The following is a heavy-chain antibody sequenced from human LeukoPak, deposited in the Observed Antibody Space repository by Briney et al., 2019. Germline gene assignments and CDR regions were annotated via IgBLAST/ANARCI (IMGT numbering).Heavy chain of an antibody. Sequence: SETLSLTCVVSGGSVSGYYWGWIRQPPGRGLEWIGYVYYSGSTNYNPSFKSRITISVDTSRNQFSLQLSSVTAADTAVYYCARRYSSSWYWFDPWGQGTLVTVSS. J-gene: IGHJ5*02. V-gene: IGHV4-59*02. CDR3: ARRYSSSWYWFDP. CDR1: GGSVSGYY. CDR2: VYYSGST. D-gene: IGHD6-13*01.